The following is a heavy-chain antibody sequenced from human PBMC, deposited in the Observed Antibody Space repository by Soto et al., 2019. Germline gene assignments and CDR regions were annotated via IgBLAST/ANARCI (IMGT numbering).Heavy chain of an antibody. V-gene: IGHV4-38-2*01. CDR3: VRVAGSASWYETDS. CDR2: TYYGASS. Sequence: SETLSLTCAVSGYSISSGYYWGWIRQPPGKGLEWLGTTYYGASSYYNPSLRRRITILLDASTNQLSLKLSSVTAADTAVYFCVRVAGSASWYETDSWGQGILVTVSS. D-gene: IGHD6-13*01. J-gene: IGHJ4*02. CDR1: GYSISSGYY.